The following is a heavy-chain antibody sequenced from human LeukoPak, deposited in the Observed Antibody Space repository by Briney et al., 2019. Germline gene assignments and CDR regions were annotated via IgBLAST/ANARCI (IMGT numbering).Heavy chain of an antibody. J-gene: IGHJ4*02. CDR1: GFTFGDYA. Sequence: GGSLRLSCTGSGFTFGDYAISWVRQAPGKGLEWVTAISDDETYKFYADSVKGRFTISRDNSKNTLYLQINSLRVEDTAIYYCTRGMLRQPPDYWGQGMLVTVSS. V-gene: IGHV3-30-3*01. CDR3: TRGMLRQPPDY. D-gene: IGHD3-10*02. CDR2: ISDDETYK.